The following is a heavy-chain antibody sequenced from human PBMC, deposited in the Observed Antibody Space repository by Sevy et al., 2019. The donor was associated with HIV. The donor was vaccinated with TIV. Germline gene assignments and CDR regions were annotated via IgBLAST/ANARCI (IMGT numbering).Heavy chain of an antibody. CDR3: ARDFHNYYDSSGSGDY. D-gene: IGHD3-22*01. CDR2: ISSSSSTI. Sequence: GGSLRLSCAASGFTFSSYSMNWVRQTPGKGLEWVSYISSSSSTIYYADSVKGRFTISRDNAKNSLYLQMNSLRDEDTAVYYCARDFHNYYDSSGSGDYWGQGTLVTVSS. J-gene: IGHJ4*02. CDR1: GFTFSSYS. V-gene: IGHV3-48*02.